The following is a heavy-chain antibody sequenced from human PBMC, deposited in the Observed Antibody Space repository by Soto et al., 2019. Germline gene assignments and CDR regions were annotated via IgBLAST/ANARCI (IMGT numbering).Heavy chain of an antibody. Sequence: SETLSLTCTVSGGSISSYYWSWIRQPPGKGLEWIAYIYYSGSTNYNPSLKSRVTISVDRSKNQFSLKVSSVTAADTAVYYCARGSYYFDYWGQGTLVTVSS. CDR2: IYYSGST. J-gene: IGHJ4*02. V-gene: IGHV4-59*01. CDR3: ARGSYYFDY. CDR1: GGSISSYY.